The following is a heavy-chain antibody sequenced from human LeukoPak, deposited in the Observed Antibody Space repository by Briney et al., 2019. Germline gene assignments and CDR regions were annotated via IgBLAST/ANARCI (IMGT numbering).Heavy chain of an antibody. Sequence: GASVKVSCKASGGTFSRLAINWVRQAPGQGLEWMGWINPSTGARIYSQKFEGRISMDTSMDTSFNTVYMELGSLTTDDTAVYYCATSSVTHTRDQWDQGTLVTVSS. CDR1: GGTFSRLA. CDR3: ATSSVTHTRDQ. J-gene: IGHJ5*02. V-gene: IGHV1-2*02. CDR2: INPSTGAR. D-gene: IGHD5/OR15-5a*01.